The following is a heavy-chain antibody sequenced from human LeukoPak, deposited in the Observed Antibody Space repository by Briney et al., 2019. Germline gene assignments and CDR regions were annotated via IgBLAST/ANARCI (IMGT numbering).Heavy chain of an antibody. CDR2: ISGSAGST. V-gene: IGHV3-23*01. CDR3: AKDLAYRSGWFLGAFDV. J-gene: IGHJ3*01. Sequence: GGSLRLSCAASGFTFSNYAMSWVRQALGKGLEWVSGISGSAGSTYYADSVKGRFSISRDNSKNTVYLQMNRLRAEDTAAYYCAKDLAYRSGWFLGAFDVWGQGTMVTVSS. CDR1: GFTFSNYA. D-gene: IGHD6-19*01.